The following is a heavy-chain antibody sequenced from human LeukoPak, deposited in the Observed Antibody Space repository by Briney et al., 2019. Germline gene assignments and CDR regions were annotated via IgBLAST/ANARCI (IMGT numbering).Heavy chain of an antibody. Sequence: GRSLRLSCAASGFTFSSYAMHWVRQAPGKGLEWVAVISYDGSNKYYADSVKGRFTISRDNSKNTLYLQMNSLRAEDTAVYYCARAPFCISISCYRTNNWLDPWGQGTLVTVSS. V-gene: IGHV3-30-3*01. D-gene: IGHD2-2*01. CDR1: GFTFSSYA. CDR2: ISYDGSNK. CDR3: ARAPFCISISCYRTNNWLDP. J-gene: IGHJ5*02.